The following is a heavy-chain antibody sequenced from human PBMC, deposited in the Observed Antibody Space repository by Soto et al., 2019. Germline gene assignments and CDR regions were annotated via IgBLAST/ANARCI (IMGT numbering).Heavy chain of an antibody. D-gene: IGHD3-10*01. J-gene: IGHJ4*02. CDR1: GFTCKRAW. V-gene: IGHV3-15*07. CDR2: IKSGIDGEAT. Sequence: EVQLVESGGGLVKPGGSLTLSCAASGFTCKRAWMNWVRQAPGKGLEWVGRIKSGIDGEATDYGAPVKCRFTISRDDSRNTLSLQMNSLKTEDTAIYYCSTGLGTYYSRFDYWGRGTLVTGSS. CDR3: STGLGTYYSRFDY.